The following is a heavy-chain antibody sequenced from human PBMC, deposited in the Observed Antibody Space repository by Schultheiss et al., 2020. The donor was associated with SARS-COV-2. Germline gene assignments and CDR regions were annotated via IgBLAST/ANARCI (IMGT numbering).Heavy chain of an antibody. J-gene: IGHJ1*01. CDR1: GFTFSDYY. D-gene: IGHD2-8*01. CDR2: ISSSGSTI. Sequence: GGSLRLSCAASGFTFSDYYMSWIRQAPGKGLEWVSYISSSGSTIYYADSVKGRFTISRDNAKSSLFLQMNSLRAEDTAVYYCARVGRDCSHGVCYNAEYFQHWGQGTLVTVSS. CDR3: ARVGRDCSHGVCYNAEYFQH. V-gene: IGHV3-11*04.